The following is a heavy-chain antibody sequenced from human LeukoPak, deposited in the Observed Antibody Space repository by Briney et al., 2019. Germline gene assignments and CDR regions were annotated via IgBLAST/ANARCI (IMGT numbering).Heavy chain of an antibody. CDR3: AGLYYDSSGQPFDY. V-gene: IGHV4-34*01. CDR1: GGSFSGYY. J-gene: IGHJ4*02. D-gene: IGHD3-22*01. Sequence: SETLSLTCAVYGGSFSGYYWSWIRQPPGKGLEWIGEINHSGSTNYNPSLKSRVTISVDTSKNQFSLKLGSVTAADTAVYYCAGLYYDSSGQPFDYWGQGTLVTVSS. CDR2: INHSGST.